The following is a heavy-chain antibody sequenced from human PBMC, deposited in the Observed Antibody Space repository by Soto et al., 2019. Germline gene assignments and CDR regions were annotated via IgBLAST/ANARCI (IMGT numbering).Heavy chain of an antibody. Sequence: GGSLRLSCEASGFPFSRYSLNWVRQAPGKGLEWVSSISSGGNVISYAESVEGRFFTSRDNVNNVLYLDINNLRPEDTAVYYCARMAYWGQGTLVTVSS. J-gene: IGHJ4*02. CDR3: ARMAY. CDR1: GFPFSRYS. V-gene: IGHV3-21*06. CDR2: ISSGGNVI.